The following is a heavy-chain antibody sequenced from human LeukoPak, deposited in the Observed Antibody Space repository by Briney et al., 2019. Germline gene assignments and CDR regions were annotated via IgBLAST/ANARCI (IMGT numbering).Heavy chain of an antibody. Sequence: GGSLRLSCAASGVSFSGYSMSWVRQAPGKGLEWVSYISSTSTTIYYADSVKGRFTISRDNAKTSLFLQMNTLRAEDTAVYYCVREGGFDYWGQGTLVTVSS. CDR1: GVSFSGYS. CDR2: ISSTSTTI. J-gene: IGHJ4*02. CDR3: VREGGFDY. D-gene: IGHD3-16*01. V-gene: IGHV3-48*01.